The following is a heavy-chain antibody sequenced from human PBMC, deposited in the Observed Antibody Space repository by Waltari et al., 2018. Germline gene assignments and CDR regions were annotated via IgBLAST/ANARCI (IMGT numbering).Heavy chain of an antibody. D-gene: IGHD6-13*01. CDR3: ARVKGYSSSWYEINPRYFDY. V-gene: IGHV1-24*01. J-gene: IGHJ4*02. CDR2: VDPEDSET. CDR1: GYTLTELS. Sequence: QVQLVQSGAEVKKPGASVKVSCKVSGYTLTELSMHWVRQDPGTGVEGMGGVDPEDSETTYAQKSQGRVTMTEDTSTDTADMELSSLRSEDTAVYYCARVKGYSSSWYEINPRYFDYWGQGTLVTVSS.